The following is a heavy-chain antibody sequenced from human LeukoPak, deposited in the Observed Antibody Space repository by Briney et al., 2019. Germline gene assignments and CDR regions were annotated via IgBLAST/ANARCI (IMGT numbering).Heavy chain of an antibody. CDR2: IISSSSNTI. CDR3: ARAVGHGSGSPRMDV. D-gene: IGHD3-10*01. V-gene: IGHV3-48*01. CDR1: GFTFSTHS. J-gene: IGHJ6*04. Sequence: PGGSLRLSCAVSGFTFSTHSMNWVRQAPGKGLEWVSYIISSSSNTIYYAGSVKGRFTISRDNAKNSLYLQMNSLRGEDTGVYDCARAVGHGSGSPRMDVWGKGTTVTVSS.